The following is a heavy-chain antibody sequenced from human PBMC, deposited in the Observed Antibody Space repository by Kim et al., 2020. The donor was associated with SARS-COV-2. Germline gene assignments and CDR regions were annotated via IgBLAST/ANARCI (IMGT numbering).Heavy chain of an antibody. V-gene: IGHV1-69*04. Sequence: SVKVSCKASGGTFSSYAISWVRQAPGQGLEWMGRIITILGIANYAQKFQGRVTITADKSTSTAYMELSSLRSEDTAVYYCAREGFHYDSSGYPAYDAFDIWGQGTMVTVSS. CDR1: GGTFSSYA. CDR3: AREGFHYDSSGYPAYDAFDI. D-gene: IGHD3-22*01. CDR2: IITILGIA. J-gene: IGHJ3*02.